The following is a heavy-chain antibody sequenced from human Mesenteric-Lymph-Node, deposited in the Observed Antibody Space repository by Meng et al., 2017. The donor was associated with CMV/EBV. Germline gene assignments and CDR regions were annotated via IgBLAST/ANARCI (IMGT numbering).Heavy chain of an antibody. CDR3: AKTYGTGESWYFGLDV. Sequence: GESLKISCAASGFSFSSHGMHWVRQATGKGLEWVAVIWYDGSNKNYADPVKGRFTISRDNSKNTLYLQMNSLRAEDTAVYYCAKTYGTGESWYFGLDVWGQGTTVTVSS. CDR2: IWYDGSNK. V-gene: IGHV3-33*06. CDR1: GFSFSSHG. D-gene: IGHD3-10*01. J-gene: IGHJ6*02.